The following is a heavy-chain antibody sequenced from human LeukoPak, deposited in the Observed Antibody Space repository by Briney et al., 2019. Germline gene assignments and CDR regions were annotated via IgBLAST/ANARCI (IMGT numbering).Heavy chain of an antibody. CDR3: TTTDY. Sequence: GGSLRLSCVASRFTFSNYWMSWVRQAPGKGLEWVANIKQDGSEKYYVDSVKGRFTISRDNAKNSLYLQMNSLRAEDTAVYYCTTTDYWGQGTLVTVSS. D-gene: IGHD1-26*01. J-gene: IGHJ4*02. V-gene: IGHV3-7*01. CDR1: RFTFSNYW. CDR2: IKQDGSEK.